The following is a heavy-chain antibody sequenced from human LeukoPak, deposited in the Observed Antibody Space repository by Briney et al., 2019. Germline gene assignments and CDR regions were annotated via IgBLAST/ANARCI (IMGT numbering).Heavy chain of an antibody. V-gene: IGHV4-38-2*01. D-gene: IGHD1-26*01. Sequence: SETLSLTCAVSGYSINSGYYWGWIRQPPGKGLEWIGSIYHGGSTYYNPSLKSRVTMSVDTSKNQFSLMLTSVTAADTAVYYCARGGGSGTYPYYYYYFMDVWGKGTTVTVSS. J-gene: IGHJ6*03. CDR2: IYHGGST. CDR3: ARGGGSGTYPYYYYYFMDV. CDR1: GYSINSGYY.